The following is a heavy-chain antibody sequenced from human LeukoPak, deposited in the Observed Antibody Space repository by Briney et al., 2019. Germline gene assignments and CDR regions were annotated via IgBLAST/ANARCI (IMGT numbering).Heavy chain of an antibody. D-gene: IGHD6-6*01. Sequence: PSQTLSLTCTVSGGSIGSASHYWGWIRQPAGKRLEWIGRFCTSGNNYNPSLKSRVTLSADTSKNQFSLMLRSVTAADTAVYYCARGTAGRPPYYFDFWGQGTLVTVSS. V-gene: IGHV4-61*02. CDR2: FCTSGN. CDR1: GGSIGSASHY. CDR3: ARGTAGRPPYYFDF. J-gene: IGHJ4*02.